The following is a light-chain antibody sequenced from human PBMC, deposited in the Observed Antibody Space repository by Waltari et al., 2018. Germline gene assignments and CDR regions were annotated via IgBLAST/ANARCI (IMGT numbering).Light chain of an antibody. CDR1: QSLLHSSGNTF. CDR2: LVS. V-gene: IGKV2-28*01. Sequence: DIGMTQSQLSLSVTPGEPASISCRSSQSLLHSSGNTFLDWYLQKPGQSPQLLIYLVSNRASGVPDRFSGSGSGTDFTLKISRVEAEDVGVYFCMQARQTPWTFGQGTKVEIK. CDR3: MQARQTPWT. J-gene: IGKJ1*01.